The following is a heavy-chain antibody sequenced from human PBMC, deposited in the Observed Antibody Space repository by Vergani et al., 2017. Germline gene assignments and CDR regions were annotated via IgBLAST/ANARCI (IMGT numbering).Heavy chain of an antibody. CDR2: ISGSVGST. Sequence: EVQLLESGGGLVQPGGSLRLSCAASGFTFSSYAMSWVRQAPGKGLEWVSAISGSVGSTYYADSVKGRFTISRDNSKNTLYLQMNSLRAEDTAVYYCAKDTAGYCSSTSCYAPGGWFDPWGQGTLVTVSS. J-gene: IGHJ5*02. V-gene: IGHV3-23*01. CDR1: GFTFSSYA. CDR3: AKDTAGYCSSTSCYAPGGWFDP. D-gene: IGHD2-2*01.